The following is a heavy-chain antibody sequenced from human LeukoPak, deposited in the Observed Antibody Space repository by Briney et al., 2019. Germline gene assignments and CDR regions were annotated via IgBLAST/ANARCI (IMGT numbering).Heavy chain of an antibody. J-gene: IGHJ4*02. CDR2: IKQDGSEK. D-gene: IGHD2-21*02. Sequence: ESLRLSCAASEFSFSSYWMSWVRQAPGKGLEWVANIKQDGSEKYYVDSVKGRFTISRDNAKNSLYLQMNSLRAEDTAVYYCAREAYCGGDCSRGYYFDYWGQGTLVTVSS. V-gene: IGHV3-7*01. CDR1: EFSFSSYW. CDR3: AREAYCGGDCSRGYYFDY.